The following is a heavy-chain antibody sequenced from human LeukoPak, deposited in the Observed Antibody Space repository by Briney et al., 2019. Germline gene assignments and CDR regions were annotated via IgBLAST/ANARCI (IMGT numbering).Heavy chain of an antibody. CDR2: IRNKANSHTT. CDR3: VTVSSFDH. J-gene: IGHJ4*02. CDR1: GFTFSDHY. V-gene: IGHV3-72*01. Sequence: PGGSLRLSCAASGFTFSDHYVDWVRQAPGKGLEWVGRIRNKANSHTTEYAASVKDRFTISRDDSKNSLYLQMNSLKTEDTAVYYCVTVSSFDHWGQGALVTVSS.